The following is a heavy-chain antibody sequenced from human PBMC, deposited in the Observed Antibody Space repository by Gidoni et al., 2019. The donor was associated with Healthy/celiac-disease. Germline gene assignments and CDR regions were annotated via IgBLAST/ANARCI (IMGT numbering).Heavy chain of an antibody. V-gene: IGHV3-33*01. D-gene: IGHD3-22*01. CDR3: ARDQDYYDSSGLPHDY. Sequence: VQLVASGGGVVQPGRSLRLPCDASGFTFSSYGMHWVRPAPGKGLEGVAIRWYDGSNKYYADSVKGRFTISRDNSKNTLYLQMNSLRAEDTAVYYCARDQDYYDSSGLPHDYWGQGTLVTVSS. CDR2: RWYDGSNK. CDR1: GFTFSSYG. J-gene: IGHJ4*02.